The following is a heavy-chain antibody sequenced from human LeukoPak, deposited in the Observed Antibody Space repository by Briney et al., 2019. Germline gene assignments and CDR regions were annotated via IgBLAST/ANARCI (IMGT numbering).Heavy chain of an antibody. D-gene: IGHD3/OR15-3a*01. CDR2: INHSGST. Sequence: PSETLSLTSTVSGGSISSGSYYWSWIRQPPGKGLEWIGEINHSGSTNYNPSLKSRVTISVDTSKNQFSLKLSSVTVADTAVYYCARRSWTHGHDYWGQGTLVTVSS. J-gene: IGHJ4*02. CDR1: GGSISSGSYY. CDR3: ARRSWTHGHDY. V-gene: IGHV4-39*07.